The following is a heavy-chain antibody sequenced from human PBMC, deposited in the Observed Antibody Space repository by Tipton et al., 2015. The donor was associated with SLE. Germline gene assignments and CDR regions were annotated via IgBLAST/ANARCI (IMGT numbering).Heavy chain of an antibody. CDR1: GGSISSYY. CDR2: IYTSGST. D-gene: IGHD3-10*01. CDR3: ARDYGSGSQGAFDI. V-gene: IGHV4-4*08. Sequence: TLSLTCTVSGGSISSYYWSWIRQPPGEGLEWIGYIYTSGSTNYNPSLTSRVTISVDTSKNQFSLKLSSVTAADTAVYYCARDYGSGSQGAFDIWGQGTMVTVSS. J-gene: IGHJ3*02.